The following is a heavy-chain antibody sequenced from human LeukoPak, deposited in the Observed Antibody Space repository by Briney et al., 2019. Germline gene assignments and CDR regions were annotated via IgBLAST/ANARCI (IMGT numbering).Heavy chain of an antibody. V-gene: IGHV1-2*02. CDR1: LYTFTDYY. CDR2: INPNSGGT. Sequence: GASVKVSCRASLYTFTDYYIHWVRQAPGQGVEWLGWINPNSGGTHYAKKFQDRVTMTRDTSIRTAYMEVSRLGSDDTAEYYCATMGATNFDHWGQGTLVTVSS. J-gene: IGHJ4*02. CDR3: ATMGATNFDH. D-gene: IGHD1-26*01.